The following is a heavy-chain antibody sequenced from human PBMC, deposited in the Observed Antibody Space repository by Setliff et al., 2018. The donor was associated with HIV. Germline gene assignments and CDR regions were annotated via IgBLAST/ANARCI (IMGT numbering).Heavy chain of an antibody. CDR1: GASISSGAYY. V-gene: IGHV4-61*09. CDR3: ARDNSYYYGSGSHYWYGMDV. J-gene: IGHJ6*01. CDR2: IYTFGDI. D-gene: IGHD3-10*01. Sequence: SETLSLTCTVSGASISSGAYYWSWVRQPAGKGLEWIGHIYTFGDISYNPSLKSRVTMSIDTSKNQFSLKLSSVTAADTAVYYCARDNSYYYGSGSHYWYGMDVWGQGTTVTVSS.